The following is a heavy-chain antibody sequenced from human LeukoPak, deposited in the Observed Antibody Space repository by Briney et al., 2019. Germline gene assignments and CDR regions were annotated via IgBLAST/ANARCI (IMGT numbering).Heavy chain of an antibody. J-gene: IGHJ4*02. CDR3: ARDGPGSSSWPPGGDY. CDR2: ISAYNGNT. CDR1: GYTFTSYG. V-gene: IGHV1-18*01. Sequence: ASVKVSCKASGYTFTSYGISWVRQAPGQGLEWMGWISAYNGNTNYAQKLQGRVTMTTDTSTSTAYMELSSLRSEDTAVYYCARDGPGSSSWPPGGDYWGQGTLVTVSS. D-gene: IGHD6-13*01.